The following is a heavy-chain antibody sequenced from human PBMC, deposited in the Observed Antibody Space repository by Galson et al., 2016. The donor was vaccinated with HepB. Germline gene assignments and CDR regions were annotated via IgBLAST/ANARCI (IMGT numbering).Heavy chain of an antibody. V-gene: IGHV3-30*03. CDR1: GLPFSNTI. Sequence: SLRLSCAVSGLPFSNTIIHWVRQTPGEALKWVSAMSFDGSKYYVESLKGRPFISRDESRDTVYLQLDSLTPEETAVDYCVSGDHTSGYCDVFDIWGQGTMVTVSA. CDR3: VSGDHTSGYCDVFDI. D-gene: IGHD6-25*01. CDR2: MSFDGSK. J-gene: IGHJ3*02.